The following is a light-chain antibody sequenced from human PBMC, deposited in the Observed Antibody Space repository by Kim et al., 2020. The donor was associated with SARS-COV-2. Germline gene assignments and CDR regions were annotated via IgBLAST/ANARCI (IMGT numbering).Light chain of an antibody. J-gene: IGLJ2*01. CDR2: SDV. V-gene: IGLV1-44*01. Sequence: ELTQPPSASGTPGQEVTISCSGSRSNIGTNTVNWYRQLPGTAPQLLIYSDVHRPSGVPDRISGSKSGTSASLAIRGLQSEDEADYYCAVWDDSLNVVFGGGTQLTVL. CDR1: RSNIGTNT. CDR3: AVWDDSLNVV.